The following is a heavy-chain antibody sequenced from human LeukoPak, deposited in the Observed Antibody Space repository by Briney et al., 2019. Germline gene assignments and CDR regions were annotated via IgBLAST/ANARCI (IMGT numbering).Heavy chain of an antibody. CDR3: ARDGVSGGDYVWFDP. D-gene: IGHD4-17*01. CDR2: IYHSGST. Sequence: SGTLSLTCAVSGGSISSSNWWSWVRQPPGKGLEWIGEIYHSGSTNYNPSLKSRVTISVDKSKNQFSLKLSSVTAADTAVYYCARDGVSGGDYVWFDPWGQGTLVTVSS. V-gene: IGHV4-4*02. CDR1: GGSISSSNW. J-gene: IGHJ5*02.